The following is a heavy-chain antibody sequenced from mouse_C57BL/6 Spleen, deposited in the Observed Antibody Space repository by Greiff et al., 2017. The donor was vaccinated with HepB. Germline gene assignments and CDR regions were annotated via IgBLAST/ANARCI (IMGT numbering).Heavy chain of an antibody. V-gene: IGHV1-64*01. CDR2: IHPNSGST. CDR3: ARWTYDYPYYFYY. CDR1: GYTFTSYW. D-gene: IGHD2-4*01. J-gene: IGHJ2*01. Sequence: QVQLQQPGSELVKPGASVKLSCKASGYTFTSYWMHWVKQRPGQGLEWIGMIHPNSGSTNYNEKFKSKATLTVDKSSSTAYMQLSSLTSEDSAVYYCARWTYDYPYYFYYWGQGTTLTVSS.